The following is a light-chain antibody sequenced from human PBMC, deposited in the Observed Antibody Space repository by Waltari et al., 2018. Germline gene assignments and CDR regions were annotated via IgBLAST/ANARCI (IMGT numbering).Light chain of an antibody. J-gene: IGLJ2*01. V-gene: IGLV2-14*03. Sequence: QSALTQPASVSGSPGQSITISCTGTSSDVGGYNYVSWYQQHPGKAPKLMIYDVSNRPSGVSNRFSGSKSGNPASLTISGLQAEDEADYYCSSYTSSSTSVVFGGGTKLTVL. CDR1: SSDVGGYNY. CDR2: DVS. CDR3: SSYTSSSTSVV.